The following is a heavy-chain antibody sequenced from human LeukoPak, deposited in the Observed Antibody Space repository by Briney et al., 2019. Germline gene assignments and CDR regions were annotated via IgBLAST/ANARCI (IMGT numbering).Heavy chain of an antibody. CDR2: ISYDGSNK. Sequence: PGGSLRLSCAASGFTFSSYAMHWVRQAPGKGLEWAAVISYDGSNKYYADSVKGRFTISRDNSKNTLYLQMNSLRAEDTAVYYCARALGYCSSTSCPLDYWGQGTLVTVSS. J-gene: IGHJ4*02. CDR3: ARALGYCSSTSCPLDY. D-gene: IGHD2-2*01. V-gene: IGHV3-30*04. CDR1: GFTFSSYA.